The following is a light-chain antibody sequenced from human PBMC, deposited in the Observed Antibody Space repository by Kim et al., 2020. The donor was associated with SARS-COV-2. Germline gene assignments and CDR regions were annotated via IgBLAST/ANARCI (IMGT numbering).Light chain of an antibody. CDR3: NSRDSNDNVV. CDR1: SLRSYY. V-gene: IGLV3-19*01. J-gene: IGLJ2*01. CDR2: GKN. Sequence: VALGQTVRITCQGDSLRSYYATWYQQKPGQAPILVIYGKNYRPSGIPDRFSGSSSGNTASLTITGTQAGDEADYYCNSRDSNDNVVFGGGTQLTVL.